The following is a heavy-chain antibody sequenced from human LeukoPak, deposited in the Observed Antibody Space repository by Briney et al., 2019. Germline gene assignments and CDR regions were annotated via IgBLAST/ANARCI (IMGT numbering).Heavy chain of an antibody. CDR2: ISHDGSNK. D-gene: IGHD6-13*01. CDR1: GFTFSSYA. CDR3: ARVDYSSSWPPDH. J-gene: IGHJ4*02. Sequence: GGSLRLSCAASGFTFSSYAMHWVRQAPGKGLEWVAVISHDGSNKYYADSVKGRFTISRDNSKNTLYLQMNSLRAEDTAVYYCARVDYSSSWPPDHWGQGTLVTVSS. V-gene: IGHV3-30*04.